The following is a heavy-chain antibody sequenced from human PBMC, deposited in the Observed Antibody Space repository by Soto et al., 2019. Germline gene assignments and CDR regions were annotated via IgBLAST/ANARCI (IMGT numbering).Heavy chain of an antibody. J-gene: IGHJ6*03. V-gene: IGHV3-23*01. Sequence: EVQLLESGGGLVQPGGSLRLSCAASGFIFSNYGMSWVRQAPGKGLEWVSSISVSGGSTYYADSVTGRFTISRDNSRNTLYLQTNSLRAEDTAVYYCAKDMQNFWGVTGYYMDVWGKGTTVTVSS. D-gene: IGHD3-3*01. CDR1: GFIFSNYG. CDR3: AKDMQNFWGVTGYYMDV. CDR2: ISVSGGST.